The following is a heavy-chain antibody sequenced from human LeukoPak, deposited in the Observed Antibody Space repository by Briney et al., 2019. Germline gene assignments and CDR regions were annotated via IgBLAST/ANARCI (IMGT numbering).Heavy chain of an antibody. D-gene: IGHD3-10*01. CDR2: ISFDGSDK. CDR1: GFTFSAYG. CDR3: ARDLYGSGRYQRDY. J-gene: IGHJ4*02. Sequence: GGSLRLSCAASGFTFSAYGIHWVRQAPGKGPEWVAFISFDGSDKKYADSVKGRFTISRDNAKNSLYLQMNSLRAEDTAVYYCARDLYGSGRYQRDYWGQGTLVTVSS. V-gene: IGHV3-30*03.